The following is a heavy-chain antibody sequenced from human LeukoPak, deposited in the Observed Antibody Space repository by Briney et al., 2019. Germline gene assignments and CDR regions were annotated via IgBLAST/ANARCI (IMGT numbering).Heavy chain of an antibody. J-gene: IGHJ4*02. Sequence: ASVKVSCTASGYTFTSYYMHWVRQAPGQGLEWMGIINPSGGSTSYAQKFQGRVTMTRDTSTSTVYMELSSLRSEDTAVYYCARDREDTAMVWKPTRGDYFDYWGQGTLVTVSS. CDR3: ARDREDTAMVWKPTRGDYFDY. D-gene: IGHD5-18*01. CDR2: INPSGGST. CDR1: GYTFTSYY. V-gene: IGHV1-46*01.